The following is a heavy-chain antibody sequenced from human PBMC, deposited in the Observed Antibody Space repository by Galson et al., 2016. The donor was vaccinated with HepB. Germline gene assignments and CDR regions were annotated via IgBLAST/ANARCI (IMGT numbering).Heavy chain of an antibody. CDR2: IYHSGST. D-gene: IGHD3-22*01. J-gene: IGHJ4*02. Sequence: ILSLTCAVSGGSFGSGDYSWTWIRQPPGKGLEYIGYIYHSGSTYYTPSLKRRVTISLDKSKNHFSLKLTSVTAADTAVYYCARETYYFDSSGYYSTPTYIDSWGQGTLVTVSS. CDR1: GGSFGSGDYS. CDR3: ARETYYFDSSGYYSTPTYIDS. V-gene: IGHV4-30-2*01.